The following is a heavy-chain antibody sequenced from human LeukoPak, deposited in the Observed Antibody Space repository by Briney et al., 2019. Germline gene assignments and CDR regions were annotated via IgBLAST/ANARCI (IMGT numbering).Heavy chain of an antibody. CDR2: IDHSGST. CDR3: ARRKYYYDSGRGSRYYYGMDV. J-gene: IGHJ6*02. CDR1: GGSFSGYY. D-gene: IGHD3-22*01. Sequence: SETLSLTCTVSGGSFSGYYWSWIRQPPGEGLEWIGEIDHSGSTNYNPSLKSRVTISVDTSKNQFSLKLSSVTAADTAVYYCARRKYYYDSGRGSRYYYGMDVWGQGTTVTVSS. V-gene: IGHV4-34*01.